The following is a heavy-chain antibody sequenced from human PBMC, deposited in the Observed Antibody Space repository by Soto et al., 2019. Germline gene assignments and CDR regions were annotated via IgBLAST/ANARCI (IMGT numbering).Heavy chain of an antibody. J-gene: IGHJ6*02. CDR3: ARRTPRPPNYYGMDV. CDR2: ISSSSSYI. V-gene: IGHV3-21*01. CDR1: GFTFSSYS. Sequence: GGSLRLSCAASGFTFSSYSMNWVRQAPGKGLEWVSSISSSSSYIYYADSVKGRFTISRDNAKNSLYLQMNSLRAEGTAVYYCARRTPRPPNYYGMDVWGQGTTVTVSS.